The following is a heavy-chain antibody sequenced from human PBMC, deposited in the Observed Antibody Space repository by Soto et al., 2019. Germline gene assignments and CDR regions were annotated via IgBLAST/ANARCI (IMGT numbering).Heavy chain of an antibody. V-gene: IGHV5-51*01. CDR3: TTSATGDYYYYAMDV. CDR2: IYPGDSDT. D-gene: IGHD7-27*01. CDR1: GYSFTSYW. Sequence: GESLKISCKGSGYSFTSYWIGWVRQMPGKGLEWMGIIYPGDSDTRYSPSFQGQVTISADKSISAAYLQWSSLKASDTAMYYCTTSATGDYYYYAMDVWGQGTTVTAP. J-gene: IGHJ6*02.